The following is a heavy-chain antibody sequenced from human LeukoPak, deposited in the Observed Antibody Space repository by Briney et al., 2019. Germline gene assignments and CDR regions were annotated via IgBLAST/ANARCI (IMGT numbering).Heavy chain of an antibody. Sequence: GGSLRLSCAASGFTFSSYSMNWVRQAPGKGLEWVSYISSSSSTIYYADSVKGRFTISRDNAKNSLYLQMSSLRAEDTAVYYCARDDRYSTGCFDYWGQGTLVTVSS. J-gene: IGHJ4*02. CDR2: ISSSSSTI. CDR1: GFTFSSYS. CDR3: ARDDRYSTGCFDY. V-gene: IGHV3-48*04. D-gene: IGHD6-19*01.